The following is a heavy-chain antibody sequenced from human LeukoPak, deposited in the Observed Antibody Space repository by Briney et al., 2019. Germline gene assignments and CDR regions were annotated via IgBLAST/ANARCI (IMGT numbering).Heavy chain of an antibody. CDR3: AKPDTRDP. J-gene: IGHJ5*02. CDR1: GFTFSNYA. Sequence: GGSLRLSCAASGFTFSNYAMSWVRQAPGKGLEWVSSISASGASTYYADSVKGRFTISRDNSKNTLYLQTNSLRAEDTAIYYCAKPDTRDPWGQGTLVTVSS. V-gene: IGHV3-23*01. CDR2: ISASGAST.